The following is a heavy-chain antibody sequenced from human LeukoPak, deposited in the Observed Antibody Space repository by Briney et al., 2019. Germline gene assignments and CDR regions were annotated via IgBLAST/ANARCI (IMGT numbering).Heavy chain of an antibody. CDR3: ARDYLTIDP. V-gene: IGHV4-4*07. CDR2: IYTSGST. CDR1: GGSISSYY. Sequence: SETLSLTCTVSGGSISSYYWSWIRQPAGKGLEWIWRIYTSGSTNYNPPLKSPVTMSVDTSKNQFSLKLRCVTAADTAVYYCARDYLTIDPWGQGTLVTVSS. J-gene: IGHJ5*02.